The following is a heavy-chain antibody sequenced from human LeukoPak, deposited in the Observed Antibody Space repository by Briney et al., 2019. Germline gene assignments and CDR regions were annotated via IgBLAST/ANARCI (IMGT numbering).Heavy chain of an antibody. V-gene: IGHV4-4*07. CDR3: ARGPPPDFDY. J-gene: IGHJ4*02. CDR2: IHPSGST. Sequence: PSETLSLTCSVSGDSISSYFWSWVRQPAGKGLEWIGRIHPSGSTDYNPSLKSRVNLSVDTSKNQFSLKLSSVTAADTAIYYCARGPPPDFDYWGRGTLVTVSS. CDR1: GDSISSYF.